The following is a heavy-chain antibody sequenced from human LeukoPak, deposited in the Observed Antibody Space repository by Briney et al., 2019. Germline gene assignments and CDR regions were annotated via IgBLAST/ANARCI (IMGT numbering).Heavy chain of an antibody. CDR3: ARGPRVVPDANRRWFDP. CDR2: INHSGST. Sequence: KPSETLSLTCAVYGGSFSGYYWSWIRQPPGKGLEWIGEINHSGSTNYNPSLKSRVTISVDTSKNQFSLKLSSVTAADTAVYYCARGPRVVPDANRRWFDPWGQGTLVTVSS. CDR1: GGSFSGYY. V-gene: IGHV4-34*01. D-gene: IGHD2-2*01. J-gene: IGHJ5*02.